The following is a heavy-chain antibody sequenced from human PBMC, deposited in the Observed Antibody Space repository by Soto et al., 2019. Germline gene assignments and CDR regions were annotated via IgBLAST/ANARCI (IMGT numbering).Heavy chain of an antibody. CDR1: GYSFTTYW. J-gene: IGHJ6*02. V-gene: IGHV5-51*01. D-gene: IGHD5-18*01. Sequence: GESLKISCKASGYSFTTYWIAWVRQMPGKGLEWMGIINPGDSDIRYSPSFQGQVTISADNSISTAYLQWSSLKASDTAMYYCARHEQLYYYYYGMDVWGQGTAVTAP. CDR3: ARHEQLYYYYYGMDV. CDR2: INPGDSDI.